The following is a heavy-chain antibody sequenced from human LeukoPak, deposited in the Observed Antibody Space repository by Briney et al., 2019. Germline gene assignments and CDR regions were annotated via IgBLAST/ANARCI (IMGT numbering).Heavy chain of an antibody. J-gene: IGHJ4*02. CDR1: GGSICSYY. Sequence: SETLSLTCTVSGGSICSYYWSWIRQPPGKGLEWIGYIYYSGSTNYNPSLKSRVTISVDTSKNQFSLKLSSVTAADTAVYYCARGWGSSWFDYWGQGTLVTVSS. CDR2: IYYSGST. CDR3: ARGWGSSWFDY. D-gene: IGHD6-13*01. V-gene: IGHV4-59*01.